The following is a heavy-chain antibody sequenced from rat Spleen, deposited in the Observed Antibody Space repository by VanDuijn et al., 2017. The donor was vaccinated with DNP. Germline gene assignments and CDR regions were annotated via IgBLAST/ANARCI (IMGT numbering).Heavy chain of an antibody. Sequence: QVQLKESGPGLVQPSQTLSLTCTVAGFSLTSYNVHWVRQPPGKCLEWMGVIWKNGATRYNSTLKSRLSYSNATTKSQVFLKLNRLQTEDTATYYCARDLIIRDTTSAMDAWGQGTSVTVSS. CDR1: GFSLTSYN. V-gene: IGHV2-41*01. CDR2: IWKNGAT. J-gene: IGHJ4*01. D-gene: IGHD4-3*01. CDR3: ARDLIIRDTTSAMDA.